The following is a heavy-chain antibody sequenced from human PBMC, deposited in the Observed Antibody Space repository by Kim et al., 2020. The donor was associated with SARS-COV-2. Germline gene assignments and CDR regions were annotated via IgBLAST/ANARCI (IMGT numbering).Heavy chain of an antibody. J-gene: IGHJ6*02. V-gene: IGHV4-4*02. Sequence: KSRVTISVDKSKNQFSLKLSSVTAADTAVYYCARYCSSTSCYTPYGMDVWGQGTTVTVSS. D-gene: IGHD2-2*02. CDR3: ARYCSSTSCYTPYGMDV.